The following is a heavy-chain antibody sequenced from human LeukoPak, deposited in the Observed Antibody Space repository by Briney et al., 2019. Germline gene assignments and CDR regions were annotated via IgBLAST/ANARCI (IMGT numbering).Heavy chain of an antibody. CDR3: ARARTGYSNWFDP. D-gene: IGHD5-18*01. V-gene: IGHV4-61*01. J-gene: IGHJ5*02. CDR1: GGSISSSSYY. Sequence: PSETLSLTCTVSGGSISSSSYYWSWIRQPPGKGLEWIGYIYYSGSTNYNPSLKSRVTISVDTSKNQFSLKLSSVTAADTAVYYCARARTGYSNWFDPWGQGTLVTVSS. CDR2: IYYSGST.